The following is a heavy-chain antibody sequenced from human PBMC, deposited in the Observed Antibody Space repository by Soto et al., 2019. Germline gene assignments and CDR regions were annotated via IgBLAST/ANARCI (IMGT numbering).Heavy chain of an antibody. CDR3: ARQGFGPLHGLVDV. J-gene: IGHJ6*02. V-gene: IGHV4-59*08. CDR1: GGSISSYY. D-gene: IGHD3-10*01. CDR2: VHHSWGS. Sequence: QVQLQESGPGLVKPSETMSLSCTVSGGSISSYYWSWFRQSPGKRMEWIGYVHHSWGSSYNPSLQSGVPVSLDTSKSQFSLKVTSVTATDTAVYYCARQGFGPLHGLVDVWGQGTTVTVSS.